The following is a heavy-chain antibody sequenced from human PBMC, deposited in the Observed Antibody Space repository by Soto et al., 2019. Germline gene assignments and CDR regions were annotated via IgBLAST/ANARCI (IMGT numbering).Heavy chain of an antibody. CDR2: VYYSGST. CDR3: ARAPETPTIFGVVRPYFFNH. Sequence: SETLSLTCTVSGGSISSYYWSWIRQPPGKGLEWIGYVYYSGSTNYNPSLKSRVTISVDMSKNQFSLKLSSVTAADTAVYYCARAPETPTIFGVVRPYFFNHWGQGTLVNVSS. D-gene: IGHD3-3*01. CDR1: GGSISSYY. V-gene: IGHV4-59*12. J-gene: IGHJ4*02.